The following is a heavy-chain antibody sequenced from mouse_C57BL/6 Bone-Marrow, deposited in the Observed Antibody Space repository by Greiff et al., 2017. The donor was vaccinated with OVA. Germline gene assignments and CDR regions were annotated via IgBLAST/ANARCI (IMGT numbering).Heavy chain of an antibody. Sequence: VQLQQPGAELVKPGASVKMSCKASGYTFTSYWITWVKQRPGQGLEWIGDIYPGSGSTNYNEKFKSKATLTVDTSSSTAYMQLSSLASEDSAVYYCARAGGYYGKEDFDDWGQGTTLTVSS. CDR2: IYPGSGST. CDR1: GYTFTSYW. D-gene: IGHD1-1*01. V-gene: IGHV1-55*01. CDR3: ARAGGYYGKEDFDD. J-gene: IGHJ2*01.